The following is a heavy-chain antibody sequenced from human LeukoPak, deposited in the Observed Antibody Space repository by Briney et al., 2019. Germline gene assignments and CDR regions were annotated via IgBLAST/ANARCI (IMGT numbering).Heavy chain of an antibody. CDR3: ARSSSGSYYIVY. V-gene: IGHV4-59*01. D-gene: IGHD3-10*01. Sequence: SETLSLTXTVSGGSISSFYWYWIRQPPGKGLEWIGYIYYSGSTNYNPSLKSRVTISVDTSKNQFSLKLSSVTAADTAVYYCARSSSGSYYIVYWGQGTLVTVSS. CDR1: GGSISSFY. J-gene: IGHJ4*02. CDR2: IYYSGST.